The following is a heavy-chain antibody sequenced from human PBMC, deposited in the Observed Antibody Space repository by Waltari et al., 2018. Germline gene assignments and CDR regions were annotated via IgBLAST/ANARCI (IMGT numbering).Heavy chain of an antibody. Sequence: EVQLVESGGGLVQPGGSLRLSCAASGFTFSNYWMHWVRQAPGRGLVAVSRISTEGSITNEADSVKGRFTIASDKAVKTLSRQMHSRRAEDTAVYYCVKYSSSFLGDCWGQGTLVTVSS. CDR3: VKYSSSFLGDC. V-gene: IGHV3-74*01. CDR2: ISTEGSIT. D-gene: IGHD6-19*01. J-gene: IGHJ4*02. CDR1: GFTFSNYW.